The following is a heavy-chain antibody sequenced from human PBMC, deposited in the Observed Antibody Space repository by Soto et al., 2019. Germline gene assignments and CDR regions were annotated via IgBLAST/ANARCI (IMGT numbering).Heavy chain of an antibody. CDR3: ATDSSGYPHDAFDI. D-gene: IGHD3-22*01. V-gene: IGHV1-24*01. CDR1: GYTLTELS. J-gene: IGHJ3*02. Sequence: ASVKVSCKVSGYTLTELSMHLVRQAPGKGLEGXGGXXPXXGXTXXXQXXXGRVTMTEDTSTDTAYMELSSLRSEDTAVYYCATDSSGYPHDAFDIWGQGTMVTVSS. CDR2: XXPXXGXT.